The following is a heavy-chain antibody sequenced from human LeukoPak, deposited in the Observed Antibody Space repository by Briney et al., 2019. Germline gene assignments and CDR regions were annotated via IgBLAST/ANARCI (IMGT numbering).Heavy chain of an antibody. V-gene: IGHV1-24*01. CDR2: FDPEDGEQ. Sequence: GASVKVSCKGSVYTLTQLSMHWVRQAPGKELEWMGGFDPEDGEQIEATKFQGRVTMTEDTATDTAYMKLSSLRSEDTAVYYCATARFGELLFEVDAFDIWGQGTMVTVSS. CDR3: ATARFGELLFEVDAFDI. D-gene: IGHD3-10*01. CDR1: VYTLTQLS. J-gene: IGHJ3*02.